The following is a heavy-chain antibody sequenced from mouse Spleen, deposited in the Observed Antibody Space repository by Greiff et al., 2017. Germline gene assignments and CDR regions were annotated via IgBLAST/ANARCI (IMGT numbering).Heavy chain of an antibody. V-gene: IGHV1-9*01. J-gene: IGHJ2*01. Sequence: VQLQQSGAELMKPGASVKLSCKATGYTFTGYWIGWVKQRPGHGLEWIGEILPGSGSTNYNEKFKGKATFTADTSSNTAYMQLSSLTTEDSAIYYCARRAGYNTGSSPSLTGTNLDYGGKGTTLT. CDR2: ILPGSGST. CDR1: GYTFTGYW. D-gene: IGHD1-1*01. CDR3: ARRAGYNTGSSPSLTGTNLDY.